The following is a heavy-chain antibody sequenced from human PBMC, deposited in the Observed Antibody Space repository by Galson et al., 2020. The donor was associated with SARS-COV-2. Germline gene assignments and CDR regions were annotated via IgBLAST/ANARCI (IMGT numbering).Heavy chain of an antibody. CDR2: FDPEDGET. Sequence: ASVKVSCKVSGYTLTELSMHWVRQAPGKGLEWMGGFDPEDGETIYAQKFQGRVTMTEDTSTDTAYMELSSLRSEDTAVYYCATGPASPSYWGSYFDYWGQGTLVTVSS. V-gene: IGHV1-24*01. J-gene: IGHJ4*02. CDR1: GYTLTELS. CDR3: ATGPASPSYWGSYFDY. D-gene: IGHD1-26*01.